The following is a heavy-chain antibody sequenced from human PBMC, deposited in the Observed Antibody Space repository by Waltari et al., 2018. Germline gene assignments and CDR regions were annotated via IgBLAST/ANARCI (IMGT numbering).Heavy chain of an antibody. J-gene: IGHJ3*02. D-gene: IGHD3-10*01. CDR2: IWYDGSNK. Sequence: QVQLVESGGGVVQPGRSLRLSCAASGFTFSSYGMHWVRQAPGQGLEWVAVIWYDGSNKYYADSVKGRFTISRDNSKNTLYLQMNSLRAEDTAVYYCARGSITMLGAFDIWGQGTMVTVSS. V-gene: IGHV3-33*01. CDR3: ARGSITMLGAFDI. CDR1: GFTFSSYG.